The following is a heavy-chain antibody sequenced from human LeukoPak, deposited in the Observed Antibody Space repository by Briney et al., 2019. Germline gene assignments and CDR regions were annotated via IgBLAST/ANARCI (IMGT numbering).Heavy chain of an antibody. V-gene: IGHV1-69*13. J-gene: IGHJ4*02. CDR3: ATYDILTGFDY. CDR2: ISPLLGAS. Sequence: SVKVSCKASGYTFTSYAMNWVRQAPGQGLEWMGGISPLLGASNHTQKFQDRVRITADESASTAYMELSNLRSADTVVYYCATYDILTGFDYWGQGTLVTVSS. CDR1: GYTFTSYA. D-gene: IGHD3-9*01.